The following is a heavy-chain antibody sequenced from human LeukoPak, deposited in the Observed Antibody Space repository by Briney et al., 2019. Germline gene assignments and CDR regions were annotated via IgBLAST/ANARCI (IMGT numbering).Heavy chain of an antibody. J-gene: IGHJ4*02. CDR1: GFTFSSYG. V-gene: IGHV3-30*02. Sequence: GGSLRLSCAASGFTFSSYGMHWVRQAPGKGLEWVAFIRYDGSNKYYADSVKGRFTISRDNSKNTLYLQMNSLRAEDTAVYYCARDSADYGGTPFDYWGQGTLVTVSS. D-gene: IGHD4-23*01. CDR3: ARDSADYGGTPFDY. CDR2: IRYDGSNK.